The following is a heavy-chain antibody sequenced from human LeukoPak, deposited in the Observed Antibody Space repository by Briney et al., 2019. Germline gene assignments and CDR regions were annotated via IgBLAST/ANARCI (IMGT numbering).Heavy chain of an antibody. CDR2: IRYDASDK. CDR1: GFTFSRHG. J-gene: IGHJ5*02. V-gene: IGHV3-30*02. CDR3: ARGEQQLDQYNWFDP. D-gene: IGHD6-13*01. Sequence: GGSLRLSCAASGFTFSRHGMHWVRQAPGKGLEWVAFIRYDASDKYYADSVKGRFTISRDNAKNSLYLQMNSLRAEDTAVYYCARGEQQLDQYNWFDPWGQGTLVTVSS.